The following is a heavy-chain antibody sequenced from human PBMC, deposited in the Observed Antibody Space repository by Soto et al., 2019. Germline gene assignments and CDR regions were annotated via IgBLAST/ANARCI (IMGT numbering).Heavy chain of an antibody. D-gene: IGHD5-12*01. CDR3: AKVGSERYSGQHSDY. J-gene: IGHJ4*02. CDR2: ISSSSGST. Sequence: EVQLLESGGGLVQPGGSLRLSCAASGFTFSNYAMNWVRQAPGKGLEWVSTISSSSGSTYYADSVKGRFTISRDNSKNFLYLQMNSLRCDDTAVYYCAKVGSERYSGQHSDYWGQGTLVTISS. V-gene: IGHV3-23*01. CDR1: GFTFSNYA.